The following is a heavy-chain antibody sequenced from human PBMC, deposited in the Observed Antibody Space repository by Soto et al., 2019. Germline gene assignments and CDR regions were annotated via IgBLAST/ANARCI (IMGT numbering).Heavy chain of an antibody. CDR2: INPNSGGT. D-gene: IGHD2-15*01. CDR3: AREVGFRYCSGGSCYYYYYGMDV. Sequence: GASVKVSCKASGYTFTGYYMHWVRQAPGQGLEWMGWINPNSGGTNYAQKFQGWVTMTRHTSISTAYMGLSRLRSDDTAVYYCAREVGFRYCSGGSCYYYYYGMDVWGQGTTVTVSS. V-gene: IGHV1-2*04. CDR1: GYTFTGYY. J-gene: IGHJ6*02.